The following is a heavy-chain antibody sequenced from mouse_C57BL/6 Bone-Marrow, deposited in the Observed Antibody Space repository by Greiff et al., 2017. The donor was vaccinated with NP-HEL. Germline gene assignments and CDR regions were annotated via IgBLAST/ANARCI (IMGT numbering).Heavy chain of an antibody. CDR2: IDPETGGT. D-gene: IGHD2-5*01. J-gene: IGHJ3*01. Sequence: QVQLQQSGAELVRPGASVTLSCKASGYTFTDYEMHWVKQTPVHGLEWIGAIDPETGGTAYNQKFKGKAILTADKSSSTAYMELRSLTSEDSAVYYCTRSSNYVLFAYWGQGTLVTVSA. CDR1: GYTFTDYE. V-gene: IGHV1-15*01. CDR3: TRSSNYVLFAY.